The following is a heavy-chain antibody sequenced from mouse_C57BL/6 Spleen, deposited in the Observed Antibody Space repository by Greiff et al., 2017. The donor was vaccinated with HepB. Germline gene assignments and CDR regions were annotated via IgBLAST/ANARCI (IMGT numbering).Heavy chain of an antibody. J-gene: IGHJ3*01. Sequence: QVQLQQPGAELVKPGASVKLSCKASGYTFTSYWMQWVKQRPGQGLEWIGEIDPSDSYTNYNQKFKGKATLTVDKSSSTAYRQISSLTSEDSAVYYCARKEGLPLITTLVAKGWFAYWGQGTLVTVSA. V-gene: IGHV1-50*01. CDR2: IDPSDSYT. CDR1: GYTFTSYW. D-gene: IGHD1-1*01. CDR3: ARKEGLPLITTLVAKGWFAY.